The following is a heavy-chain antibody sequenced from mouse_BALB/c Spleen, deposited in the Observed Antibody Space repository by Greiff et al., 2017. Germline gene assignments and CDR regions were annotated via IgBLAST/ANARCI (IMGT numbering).Heavy chain of an antibody. J-gene: IGHJ2*01. CDR3: ARLTYYFDY. CDR2: ISYSGST. V-gene: IGHV3-2*02. CDR1: GYSITSDYA. Sequence: EVKLQESGPGLVKPSQSLSLTCTVTGYSITSDYAWNWIRQFPGNKLEWMGYISYSGSTSYNPSLKSRISITRDTSKNQFFLQLNSVTTEDTATYYCARLTYYFDYWGQGTTLTVSS.